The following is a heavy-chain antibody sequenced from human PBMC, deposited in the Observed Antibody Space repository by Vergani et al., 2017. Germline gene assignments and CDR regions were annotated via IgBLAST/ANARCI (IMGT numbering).Heavy chain of an antibody. J-gene: IGHJ4*02. V-gene: IGHV3-9*01. CDR2: ISWNSGSI. Sequence: EVQLVESGGGLVQPGRSLRLSCAASGFTFDDYAMHWVRQAPGKGLEWVSGISWNSGSIGYADSVKGRFTISRDNAKNSLYLQMNSLRAEDTALYYCAKALTREDLEWLLYYWGQGTLVTVSS. D-gene: IGHD3-3*01. CDR3: AKALTREDLEWLLYY. CDR1: GFTFDDYA.